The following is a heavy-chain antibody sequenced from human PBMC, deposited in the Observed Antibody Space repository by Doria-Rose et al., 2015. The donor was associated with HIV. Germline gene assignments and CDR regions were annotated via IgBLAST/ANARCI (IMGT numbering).Heavy chain of an antibody. CDR2: IYWIGDK. J-gene: IGHJ3*02. Sequence: TFSGFSLSTSGVAVGWIRRPPGKALEWLAAIYWIGDKRYSPSLETRLTITEGTSKNQVVLTMTNMDPADTATYYCAHGGDVFDIWGQGTMVTVSS. V-gene: IGHV2-5*01. CDR3: AHGGDVFDI. D-gene: IGHD3-16*01. CDR1: GFSLSTSGVA.